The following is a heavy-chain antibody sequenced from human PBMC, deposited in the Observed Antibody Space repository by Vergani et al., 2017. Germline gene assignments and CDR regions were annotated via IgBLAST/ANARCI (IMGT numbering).Heavy chain of an antibody. CDR2: IYYSGST. D-gene: IGHD3-22*01. Sequence: QVQLQESGPGLVKPSETLSLTCTVSGGSISSYYWSWIRQPPGKGLEWIGYIYYSGSTNYNPSLKSRVTISVDTSKNQFSLKLRSVTAADTAVYYCARDSYYYDSSGYYGKDAFDIWGQGTMVTVSS. J-gene: IGHJ3*02. V-gene: IGHV4-59*01. CDR1: GGSISSYY. CDR3: ARDSYYYDSSGYYGKDAFDI.